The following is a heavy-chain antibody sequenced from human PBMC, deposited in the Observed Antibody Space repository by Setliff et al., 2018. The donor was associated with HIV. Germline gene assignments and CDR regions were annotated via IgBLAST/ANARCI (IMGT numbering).Heavy chain of an antibody. CDR2: IYYSGSI. V-gene: IGHV4-39*07. CDR1: GGSISSSSDY. CDR3: AKSDYNFNNLAGPNYFDY. D-gene: IGHD4-4*01. Sequence: NPSETLSLTCSVSGGSISSSSDYWGWIRQPPGKGLEWIGSIYYSGSIYYNPSLKSRVTISVDNSNNTLFLHMDNLRAEDTAIYYCAKSDYNFNNLAGPNYFDYWGQGALVTVSS. J-gene: IGHJ4*02.